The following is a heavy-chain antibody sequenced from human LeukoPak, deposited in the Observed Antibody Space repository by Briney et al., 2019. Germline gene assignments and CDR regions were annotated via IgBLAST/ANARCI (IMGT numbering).Heavy chain of an antibody. CDR3: ASFSSSSSGY. V-gene: IGHV3-48*03. CDR1: GFTFSSYE. D-gene: IGHD6-6*01. Sequence: GGSLRLSCAASGFTFSSYEMNWVRQAPGKGLEWVSYISSSGSTIYYADSVKGRFTISRDNAKNSLYLQMNSLRAEDTAVYYCASFSSSSSGYWGQGTLVTVSS. CDR2: ISSSGSTI. J-gene: IGHJ4*02.